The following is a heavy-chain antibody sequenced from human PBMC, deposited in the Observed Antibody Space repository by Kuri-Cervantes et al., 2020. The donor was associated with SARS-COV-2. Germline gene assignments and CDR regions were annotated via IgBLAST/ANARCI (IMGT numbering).Heavy chain of an antibody. CDR1: GGSFSGYY. Sequence: GSLRLSCAVYGGSFSGYYWSWIRQPPGKGLEWIGEINHSGSTNYNPPLKSRVTISVDTSKNQFSLKLSSVTAADTAVYYCARLIGYSGYDYSFGYFDYWGQGTLVTVSS. CDR3: ARLIGYSGYDYSFGYFDY. D-gene: IGHD5-12*01. J-gene: IGHJ4*02. CDR2: INHSGST. V-gene: IGHV4-34*01.